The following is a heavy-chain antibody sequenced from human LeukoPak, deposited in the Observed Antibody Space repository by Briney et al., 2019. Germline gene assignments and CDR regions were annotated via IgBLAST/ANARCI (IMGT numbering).Heavy chain of an antibody. CDR3: ARQSRDGSKTRGYYFDY. CDR2: IYPADSDT. CDR1: GFSFITYW. Sequence: GESLKISFKGSGFSFITYWIGWVRQMPGKGLESMGIIYPADSDTAYSPSFQGQVTISADKSISTVYLQWSSLKASDTAMYYCARQSRDGSKTRGYYFDYWGQGTLVTVST. J-gene: IGHJ4*02. D-gene: IGHD3-10*01. V-gene: IGHV5-51*01.